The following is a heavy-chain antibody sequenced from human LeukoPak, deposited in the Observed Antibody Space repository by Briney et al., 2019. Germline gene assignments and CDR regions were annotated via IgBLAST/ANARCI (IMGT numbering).Heavy chain of an antibody. CDR2: ISASNGNT. CDR1: GYSFTDYA. J-gene: IGHJ3*02. CDR3: ARDLHDSSGLDAFDI. D-gene: IGHD3-22*01. Sequence: ASVKVSCKTSGYSFTDYAITWVRQVRGQGLQWVGWISASNGNTDYAQSFRGRATMTTDTSTSTAYMELRSLRSDDTAVYYCARDLHDSSGLDAFDIWGQGTMVTVSS. V-gene: IGHV1-18*01.